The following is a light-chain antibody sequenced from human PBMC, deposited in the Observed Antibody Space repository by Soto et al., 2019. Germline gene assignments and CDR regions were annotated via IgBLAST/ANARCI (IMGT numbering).Light chain of an antibody. CDR1: SSNIGAGYD. J-gene: IGLJ1*01. CDR3: QSYDSSLSGSYV. V-gene: IGLV1-40*01. CDR2: GNS. Sequence: VLTQPPSVSGAPGQRVTISCTGSSSNIGAGYDVHWYQQLPGTAPKLLIYGNSNRPSGVPDRFSGSKSGTSASLAITGLQAEDEADYYCQSYDSSLSGSYVFGTGTKATVL.